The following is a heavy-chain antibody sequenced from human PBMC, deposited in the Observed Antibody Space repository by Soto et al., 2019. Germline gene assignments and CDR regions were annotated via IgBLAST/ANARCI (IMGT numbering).Heavy chain of an antibody. Sequence: GGSTRISCAASGLTFCSYVMSWVRQAPGEGLVWVSSISGGGSSTNYADSVKGRFTISRDNAKNTLYLQMNSLRAEDTAVYYCARGYDYSNYNWFDPWGQGTLVTVSS. CDR3: ARGYDYSNYNWFDP. CDR2: ISGGGSST. CDR1: GLTFCSYV. D-gene: IGHD4-4*01. V-gene: IGHV3-74*01. J-gene: IGHJ5*02.